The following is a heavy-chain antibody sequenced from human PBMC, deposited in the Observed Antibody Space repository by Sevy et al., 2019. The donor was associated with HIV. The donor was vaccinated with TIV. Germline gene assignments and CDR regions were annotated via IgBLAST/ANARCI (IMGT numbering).Heavy chain of an antibody. CDR3: AKVQRGVLQH. J-gene: IGHJ1*01. Sequence: GGSLRLSCAASGFTFSSYAMSWVRQAPGKGLEWVSAISGSGGSTYYADSVKGRFTDSRDNSKNTVYLQMNSLRAEETAVYYYAKVQRGVLQHWGQGTLVTVSS. V-gene: IGHV3-23*01. CDR2: ISGSGGST. CDR1: GFTFSSYA. D-gene: IGHD5-12*01.